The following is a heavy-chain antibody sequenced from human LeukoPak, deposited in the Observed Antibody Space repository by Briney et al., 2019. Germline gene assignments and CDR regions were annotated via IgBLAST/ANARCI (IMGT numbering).Heavy chain of an antibody. CDR2: INPTSGGT. V-gene: IGHV1-2*02. CDR3: ARDNIGERGVIYYYYNSMDA. CDR1: GYTFTGYY. Sequence: GASVKVSCKASGYTFTGYYMHWVRQAPGQGLEWMGWINPTSGGTNYAQEFQGRVTMTRDTSISTAYMELSRLRSDDTAVYYCARDNIGERGVIYYYYNSMDAWAKGPRATSS. D-gene: IGHD3-10*01. J-gene: IGHJ6*03.